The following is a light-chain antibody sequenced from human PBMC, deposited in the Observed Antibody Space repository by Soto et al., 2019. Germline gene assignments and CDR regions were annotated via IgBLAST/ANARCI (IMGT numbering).Light chain of an antibody. CDR1: QSISYW. V-gene: IGKV1-5*03. CDR2: KAS. CDR3: RHYNTYSPPYT. J-gene: IGKJ2*01. Sequence: DVQMTQFPSTLSASVGDRVTITCRASQSISYWLAWYQQKPGTAPNLLIYKASSLESGVPSRFSGSGSGTEFTLTITNLQPDDFATYYCRHYNTYSPPYTFGQGTKLEIK.